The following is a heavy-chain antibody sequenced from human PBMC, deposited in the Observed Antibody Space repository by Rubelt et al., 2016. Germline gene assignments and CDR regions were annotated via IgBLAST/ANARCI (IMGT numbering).Heavy chain of an antibody. Sequence: WVRQAPGQGLEWMGWISAYNGNTNYAQKLQGRVTMTTDTSTSTAYMELRSLRSDDTAVYYCARVSGYDPFYYYGMDVWGQGTTVTDSS. J-gene: IGHJ6*02. V-gene: IGHV1-18*01. D-gene: IGHD5-12*01. CDR3: ARVSGYDPFYYYGMDV. CDR2: ISAYNGNT.